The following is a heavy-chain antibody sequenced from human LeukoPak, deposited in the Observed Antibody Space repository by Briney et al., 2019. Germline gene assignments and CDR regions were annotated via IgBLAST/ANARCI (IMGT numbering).Heavy chain of an antibody. Sequence: PSETLSLTCTVSGGSIRNDNYYWGWIRQPPGKGLEWVGSIYYSGSTYYNPPLKSRVTISIDTSKNHFSLKLSSVTAADTAVYYCATQGWYGHYFDYWGQGTLVTASS. CDR2: IYYSGST. V-gene: IGHV4-39*02. J-gene: IGHJ4*02. D-gene: IGHD6-19*01. CDR3: ATQGWYGHYFDY. CDR1: GGSIRNDNYY.